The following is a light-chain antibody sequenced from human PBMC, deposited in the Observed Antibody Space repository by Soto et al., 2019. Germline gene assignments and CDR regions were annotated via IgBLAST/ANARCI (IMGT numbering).Light chain of an antibody. CDR2: EVS. CDR3: SSYAGSNNFVV. CDR1: SSDIGGYND. V-gene: IGLV2-8*01. J-gene: IGLJ2*01. Sequence: QSVLTQPPSASGSPGQAVTISCTGTSSDIGGYNDVSWYQQHPGTAPKLMIYEVSQRPSGVPDRCSGSKSGNTASLTVSWLQAEDEADYYCSSYAGSNNFVVFGGGTKVTVL.